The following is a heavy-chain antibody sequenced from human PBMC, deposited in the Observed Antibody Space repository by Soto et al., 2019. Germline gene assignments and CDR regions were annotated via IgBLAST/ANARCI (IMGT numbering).Heavy chain of an antibody. J-gene: IGHJ4*02. V-gene: IGHV3-23*01. D-gene: IGHD6-13*01. CDR1: GFTFSSYA. Sequence: EVQLLESGGGLVQPGGSLRLSCAASGFTFSSYAMSWVRQAPGKGLEWVSAISGSGGSTYYADSVKGRFTISRDNSKNTLYLQMNSLRAADTAVYYCAKDRGWYSSSWYQDYFDYWGQGTLVTVSS. CDR2: ISGSGGST. CDR3: AKDRGWYSSSWYQDYFDY.